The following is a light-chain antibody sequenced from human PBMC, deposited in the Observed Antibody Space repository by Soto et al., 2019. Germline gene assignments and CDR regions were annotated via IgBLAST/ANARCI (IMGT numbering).Light chain of an antibody. V-gene: IGKV3-11*01. Sequence: EIVLTQSPATLSLSPGERASLSCRASKSVSSNLAWYQQKPGQAPRLLISDASNRATGIPARFTGSGSGTDFTLTISSLEPEDFAVYYCQQRSTWPYTFGQGTKLEIK. J-gene: IGKJ2*01. CDR2: DAS. CDR3: QQRSTWPYT. CDR1: KSVSSN.